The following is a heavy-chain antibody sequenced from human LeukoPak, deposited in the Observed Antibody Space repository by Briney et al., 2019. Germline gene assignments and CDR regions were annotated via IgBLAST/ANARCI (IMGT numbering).Heavy chain of an antibody. CDR3: TRHGRGSLNVFDV. CDR1: GFTFSYYA. J-gene: IGHJ3*01. V-gene: IGHV3-73*01. CDR2: IRTEANSFAT. Sequence: PGGSLRLSCSASGFTFSYYAMHWVRQASGKGLEWVGRIRTEANSFATAYAASVEGRFTISRDDSQNTAYLQMNSLKTEDTAVYYCTRHGRGSLNVFDVWGQGTMVTVSS. D-gene: IGHD1-26*01.